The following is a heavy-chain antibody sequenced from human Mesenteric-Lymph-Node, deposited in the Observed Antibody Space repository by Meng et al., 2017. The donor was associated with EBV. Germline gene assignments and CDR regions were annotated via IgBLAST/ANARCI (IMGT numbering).Heavy chain of an antibody. J-gene: IGHJ4*02. CDR3: ARDDHTGRGEPFDY. CDR2: INPDYGAT. CDR1: ADPVTGYY. D-gene: IGHD2-8*02. V-gene: IGHV1-2*06. Sequence: VVLVQSAAVVQGPGAPVGVSCRTSADPVTGYYMHWVRQAPRPGREWLGRINPDYGATNYGQKLQDRGTLTRDTSINTIYLELGSLRADDTATYYCARDDHTGRGEPFDYWGQGTLVTVSS.